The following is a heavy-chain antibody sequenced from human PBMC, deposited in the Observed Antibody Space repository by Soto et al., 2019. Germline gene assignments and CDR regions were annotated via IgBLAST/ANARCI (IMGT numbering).Heavy chain of an antibody. CDR2: ISSSGSTI. CDR1: GFTFSDYY. CDR3: ARVFPPTHMITFGGVNVRYYYYYMDV. D-gene: IGHD3-16*02. V-gene: IGHV3-11*01. Sequence: GGSLRLSCAASGFTFSDYYISWIRQAPGKGLEWVSYISSSGSTIYYADSVKGRFTISRDNAKNSLYLQMNSLRAEDTAVYYCARVFPPTHMITFGGVNVRYYYYYMDVWGKGTTVTVSS. J-gene: IGHJ6*03.